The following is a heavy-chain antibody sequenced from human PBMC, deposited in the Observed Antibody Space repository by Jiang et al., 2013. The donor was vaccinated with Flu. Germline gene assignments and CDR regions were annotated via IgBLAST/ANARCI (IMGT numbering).Heavy chain of an antibody. J-gene: IGHJ3*02. CDR3: ARDPATVTTPRPHDAFDI. D-gene: IGHD4-17*01. Sequence: GSGLVKPSQTLSLTCTVSGGSISSGSYYWSWIRQPAGKGLEWIGRIYTSGSTNYNPSLKSRVTISVDTSKNQFSLKLSSVTAADTAVYYCARDPATVTTPRPHDAFDIWGQGTMVTVSS. CDR1: GGSISSGSYY. CDR2: IYTSGST. V-gene: IGHV4-61*02.